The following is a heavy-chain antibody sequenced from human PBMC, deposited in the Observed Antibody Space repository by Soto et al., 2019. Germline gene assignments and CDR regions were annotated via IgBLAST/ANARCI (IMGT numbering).Heavy chain of an antibody. Sequence: LRLSCAASGFTFSSYGMHWVRQAPGKGLEWVAVISYDGSNKYYADSVKGRFTISRDNSKNTLYLQMNSLRAEDTAVYYCAKDLYDCSGGSCYPDNCFDPWGKGTLVTVS. V-gene: IGHV3-30*18. CDR1: GFTFSSYG. J-gene: IGHJ5*02. D-gene: IGHD2-15*01. CDR3: AKDLYDCSGGSCYPDNCFDP. CDR2: ISYDGSNK.